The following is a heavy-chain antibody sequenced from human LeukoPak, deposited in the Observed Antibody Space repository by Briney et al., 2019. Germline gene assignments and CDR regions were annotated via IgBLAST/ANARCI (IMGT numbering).Heavy chain of an antibody. CDR1: GGSISSYY. CDR2: IYYSGST. V-gene: IGHV4-59*01. Sequence: SETLSLTCTVSGGSISSYYWSWIRQPPGKGLEWIGYIYYSGSTNYNSSLKSRVTISVDTSKNQFSLKLSSVTAADTAVYYCAREKGTVTTAFDIWGQGTMVTVSS. J-gene: IGHJ3*02. CDR3: AREKGTVTTAFDI. D-gene: IGHD4-17*01.